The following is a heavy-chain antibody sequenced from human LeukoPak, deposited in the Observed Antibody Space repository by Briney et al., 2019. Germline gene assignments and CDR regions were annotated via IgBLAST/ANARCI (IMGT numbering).Heavy chain of an antibody. CDR2: INHSGST. V-gene: IGHV4-34*01. D-gene: IGHD5-12*01. J-gene: IGHJ4*02. CDR3: ARGPGGYEDY. CDR1: GGSFSGYY. Sequence: SETLSLTCAVYGGSFSGYYWSWIRQPPGKGLEWIGEINHSGSTNYNPSLKSRVTIPVDTSKNQFSLKLSSVTAADTAVYYCARGPGGYEDYWGQGTLVTVSS.